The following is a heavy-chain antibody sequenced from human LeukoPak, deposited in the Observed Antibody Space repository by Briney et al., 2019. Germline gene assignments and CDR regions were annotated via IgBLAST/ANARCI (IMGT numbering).Heavy chain of an antibody. Sequence: SETLSLTCTVSGGSISSYYWSWIRQPAGKGLEWIGRIYTSGSTNYNPSLKSRVTISLDTSKNQFSLKLSSVTAADTAVFFCARDGTRMGNYFNYWGQGTLVTVSS. CDR3: ARDGTRMGNYFNY. J-gene: IGHJ4*02. D-gene: IGHD7-27*01. V-gene: IGHV4-4*07. CDR2: IYTSGST. CDR1: GGSISSYY.